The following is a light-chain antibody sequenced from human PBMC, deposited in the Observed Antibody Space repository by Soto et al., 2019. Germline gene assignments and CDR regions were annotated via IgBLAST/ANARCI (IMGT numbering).Light chain of an antibody. Sequence: ILMTQSPATLSLSAGERATLSWGASQSVSSNVAWYQQKPGQAPRLLSYGASTRATGIPARFSGSGSGTEFTLSISSMQSADFAVYYCKQYKEWPPFTFGQGTRLEIK. V-gene: IGKV3-15*01. J-gene: IGKJ5*01. CDR2: GAS. CDR1: QSVSSN. CDR3: KQYKEWPPFT.